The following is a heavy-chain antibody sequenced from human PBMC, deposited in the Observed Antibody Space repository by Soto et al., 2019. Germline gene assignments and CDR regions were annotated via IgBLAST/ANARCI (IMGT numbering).Heavy chain of an antibody. CDR2: IYSGGTT. Sequence: EVQLVESGGGLVQPGGSLRLSCAASGFTVSSNYMSWVRQAPGKGLEWVSVIYSGGTTYYADSVKGRFIISRDNSKNTGYLQMNSLRVEDTAVYYCARGYCGSSSSCYVAWLDPWGQGTLVTVSS. J-gene: IGHJ5*02. V-gene: IGHV3-66*01. CDR1: GFTVSSNY. D-gene: IGHD2-2*01. CDR3: ARGYCGSSSSCYVAWLDP.